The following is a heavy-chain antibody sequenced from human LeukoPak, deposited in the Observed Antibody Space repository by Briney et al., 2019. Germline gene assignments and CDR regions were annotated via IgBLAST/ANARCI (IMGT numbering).Heavy chain of an antibody. CDR1: GFTFSNSA. CDR2: ISGSGYNT. D-gene: IGHD2/OR15-2a*01. V-gene: IGHV3-23*01. Sequence: GGSLRLSCAASGFTFSNSAMNWVRQAPGKGPEWVSAISGSGYNTYYADSVVGRFTISRDNSKNTLYLQMNSLRAEDTAVYYCASTTPRTQFAFDIWGQGTMVTVSS. J-gene: IGHJ3*02. CDR3: ASTTPRTQFAFDI.